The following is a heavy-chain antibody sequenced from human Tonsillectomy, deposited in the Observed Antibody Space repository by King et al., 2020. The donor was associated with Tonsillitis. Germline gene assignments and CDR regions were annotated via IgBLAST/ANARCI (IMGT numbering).Heavy chain of an antibody. CDR1: GLTFNNAW. J-gene: IGHJ6*03. CDR3: TTVTSGGNPFYYFSSFDV. V-gene: IGHV3-15*01. Sequence: EVQLVESGGDLVKPGGSLRLSCAASGLTFNNAWMSWVRQAPGKGLEWVGRSKSKIDGGTTDYAAPVKGRFTISRDDSKNTLYLQMDSLKTEDTAVYYCTTVTSGGNPFYYFSSFDVWGQGTTVTVSS. CDR2: SKSKIDGGTT. D-gene: IGHD4-23*01.